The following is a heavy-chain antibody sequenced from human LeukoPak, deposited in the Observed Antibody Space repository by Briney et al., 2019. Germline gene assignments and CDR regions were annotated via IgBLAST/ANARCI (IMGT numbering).Heavy chain of an antibody. J-gene: IGHJ3*02. D-gene: IGHD2-8*01. V-gene: IGHV1-69*13. CDR3: ARGRPTKGGAFDI. CDR1: GYTFTGYY. Sequence: ASVKVSCKASGYTFTGYYMHWVRQAPGQGLEWMGGIIPIFGTANYAQKFQGRVTITADESTSTAYMELSSLRSEDTAVYYCARGRPTKGGAFDIWGQGTMVTVSS. CDR2: IIPIFGTA.